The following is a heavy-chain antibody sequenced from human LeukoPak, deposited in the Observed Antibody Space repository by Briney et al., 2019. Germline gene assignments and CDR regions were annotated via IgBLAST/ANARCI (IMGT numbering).Heavy chain of an antibody. CDR1: GYTFTSYG. J-gene: IGHJ6*02. V-gene: IGHV1-18*01. D-gene: IGHD6-19*01. CDR2: TSAYNGNT. CDR3: ARALSSGWSGYYYYGMDV. Sequence: ASVKVSCKASGYTFTSYGISWVRQAPGQGLEWMGWTSAYNGNTNYAQKLQGRVTMTTDTSTSTAYMELRSLRSDDTAVYYCARALSSGWSGYYYYGMDVWGQGTTVTVSS.